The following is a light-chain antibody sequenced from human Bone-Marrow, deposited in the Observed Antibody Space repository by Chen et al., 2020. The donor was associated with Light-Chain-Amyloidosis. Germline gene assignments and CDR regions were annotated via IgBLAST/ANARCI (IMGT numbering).Light chain of an antibody. CDR2: VVT. CDR3: SSYTTTNTLV. CDR1: SSDVGGYNY. Sequence: QSALTQPASVSGSPGQSITISRTGTSSDVGGYNYVSWYQQHPGKAPKLIIYVVTSRPSGVSNRFSGSTSGNTASLTISALQAEDEADYYCSSYTTTNTLVFGGGTKLTVL. J-gene: IGLJ2*01. V-gene: IGLV2-14*03.